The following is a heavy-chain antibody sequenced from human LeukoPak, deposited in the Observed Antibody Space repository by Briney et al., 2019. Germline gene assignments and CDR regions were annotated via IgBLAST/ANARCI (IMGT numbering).Heavy chain of an antibody. CDR2: ISAYNGNT. D-gene: IGHD4-11*01. Sequence: GASVKVACKASGYTFTNYGISWVRQAPGQGLGWMGWISAYNGNTDYAQKLQGRVTMTTDTSTSTAYMELRSLRSDDTAVYYCARDPAYSSLPGLHSAPGGQGPLSPSPQ. CDR3: ARDPAYSSLPGLHSAP. CDR1: GYTFTNYG. J-gene: IGHJ5*02. V-gene: IGHV1-18*01.